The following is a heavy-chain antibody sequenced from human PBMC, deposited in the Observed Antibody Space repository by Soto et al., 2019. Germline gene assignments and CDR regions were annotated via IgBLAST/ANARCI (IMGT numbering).Heavy chain of an antibody. Sequence: SETLSLTCTVSGGSISSGGYYWSWIRQHPGKGLEWIGYIYYSGSTYYNPSLKGRVTISVDTSKNQFSLKLSSVTAADTAVYYCAREDRAPLGYGMDVWGQGTTVTVSS. CDR2: IYYSGST. CDR1: GGSISSGGYY. CDR3: AREDRAPLGYGMDV. J-gene: IGHJ6*02. V-gene: IGHV4-31*03.